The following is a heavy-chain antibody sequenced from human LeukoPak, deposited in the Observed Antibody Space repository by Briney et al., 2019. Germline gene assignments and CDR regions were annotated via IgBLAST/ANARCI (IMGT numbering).Heavy chain of an antibody. V-gene: IGHV3-74*01. CDR3: ARDRPGNTAIDY. D-gene: IGHD5-18*01. J-gene: IGHJ4*02. Sequence: GGSLRLSCAASGFTFSTYWMHWVRHAPGKGLVWVSRIHSDGRSTSYADSVNGRFTISRDNAKNTLYLQMNSLRAEDTAVHYCARDRPGNTAIDYWGQGTLVTVSS. CDR2: IHSDGRST. CDR1: GFTFSTYW.